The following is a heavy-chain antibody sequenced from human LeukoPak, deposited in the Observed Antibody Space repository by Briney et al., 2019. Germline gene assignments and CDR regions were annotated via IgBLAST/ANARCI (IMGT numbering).Heavy chain of an antibody. CDR2: IYYSGST. Sequence: PSETLSLTCTVSGGSISSSSYYWGWIRQPPGKGLEWIGSIYYSGSTYYNPSLKSRVTISVDTSKNQFSLKLSSVTAADTAVYYCARHLRSIVVGKGRAFYIWGQGTMVTVSS. D-gene: IGHD3-22*01. V-gene: IGHV4-39*01. J-gene: IGHJ3*02. CDR3: ARHLRSIVVGKGRAFYI. CDR1: GGSISSSSYY.